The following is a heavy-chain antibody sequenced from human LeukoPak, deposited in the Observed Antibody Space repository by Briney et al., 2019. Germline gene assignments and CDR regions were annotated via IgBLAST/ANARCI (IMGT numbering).Heavy chain of an antibody. V-gene: IGHV4-59*01. Sequence: SETLSLTCTVSGGSISNYYRTWIRQPPGKGLEWIAHIYYSGTTNYNPSLKSRVTISVDTSKNQFSLKLTSVTAADTAVYYRARVLSSGWAGFDYWGPGALVTVSS. CDR2: IYYSGTT. CDR3: ARVLSSGWAGFDY. J-gene: IGHJ4*02. CDR1: GGSISNYY. D-gene: IGHD6-19*01.